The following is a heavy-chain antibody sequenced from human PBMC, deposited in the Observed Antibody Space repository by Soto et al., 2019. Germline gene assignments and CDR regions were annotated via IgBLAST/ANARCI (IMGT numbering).Heavy chain of an antibody. Sequence: GGSLRLSCAASGFTFSTYAMSWVRQAPGKGLEWVSAISGSGGTTYYADSVKGRFTISRDNSKNTLYLQMDSLRAEDTAVYYCAKARAQYYDFWSGYPVDYWGQGTLVTVSS. CDR3: AKARAQYYDFWSGYPVDY. D-gene: IGHD3-3*01. V-gene: IGHV3-23*01. CDR2: ISGSGGTT. CDR1: GFTFSTYA. J-gene: IGHJ4*02.